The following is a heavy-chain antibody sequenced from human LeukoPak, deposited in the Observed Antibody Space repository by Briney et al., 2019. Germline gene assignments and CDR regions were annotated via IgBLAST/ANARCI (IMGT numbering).Heavy chain of an antibody. V-gene: IGHV3-53*01. CDR1: GFTVSGNY. J-gene: IGHJ4*02. Sequence: PGGSLRLSCAASGFTVSGNYMSWVRQAPGKGLEWVSVIYTAGSTYNADSVKGRFTISRDKSKNTLYLQMNTLRAEDTAVYYCARVPRSYYYGSGSYYDYWGQGTLVTVSS. D-gene: IGHD3-10*01. CDR3: ARVPRSYYYGSGSYYDY. CDR2: IYTAGST.